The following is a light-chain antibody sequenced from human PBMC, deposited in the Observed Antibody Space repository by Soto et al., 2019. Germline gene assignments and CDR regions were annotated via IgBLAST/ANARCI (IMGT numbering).Light chain of an antibody. CDR2: TNN. V-gene: IGLV1-47*01. J-gene: IGLJ3*02. CDR1: SSNIGSNH. CDR3: AAWDDSLSGPV. Sequence: QSVLTQPPSASGTPGQRVTISCSGSSSNIGSNHVYWFQQLRGTAPKLLIYTNNQRPSGVPDRFSGSKSGTSVSLAISGLRSEDEADYYCAAWDDSLSGPVFGGGTKLTVL.